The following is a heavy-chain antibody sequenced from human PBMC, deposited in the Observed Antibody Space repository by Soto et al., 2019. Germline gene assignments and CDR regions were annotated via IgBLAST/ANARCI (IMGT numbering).Heavy chain of an antibody. CDR2: IYSGGST. Sequence: PGGSLRLSCAASGFTVSSNYMSWVRQAPGKGLEWVSVIYSGGSTYYADSVKGRFTISRHNSKNTLYLQMNSLRAEDTAVYYCAARGSDSSGNHIDYWGKGPRFTVSS. CDR3: AARGSDSSGNHIDY. D-gene: IGHD3-22*01. J-gene: IGHJ4*02. V-gene: IGHV3-53*04. CDR1: GFTVSSNY.